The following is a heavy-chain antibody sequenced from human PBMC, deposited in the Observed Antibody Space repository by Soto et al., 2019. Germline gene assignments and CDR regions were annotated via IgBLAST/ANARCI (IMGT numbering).Heavy chain of an antibody. Sequence: PGGSLRLSCEGSGFTFSSYSMNWVRQAPGKGLEWVSSISGSGGYIYYADSVKGRFTISRDNAKNSLYLQMTSLRDEDTALYYCARDRQSTPWYAADYWGQGSLVTASS. V-gene: IGHV3-21*01. D-gene: IGHD6-13*01. CDR3: ARDRQSTPWYAADY. CDR2: ISGSGGYI. J-gene: IGHJ4*02. CDR1: GFTFSSYS.